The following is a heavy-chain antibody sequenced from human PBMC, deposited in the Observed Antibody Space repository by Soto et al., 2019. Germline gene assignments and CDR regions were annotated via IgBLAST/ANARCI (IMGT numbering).Heavy chain of an antibody. V-gene: IGHV4-30-4*01. CDR1: GGSISSGDYY. D-gene: IGHD3-16*01. CDR3: ARVGGLSGPHGMDV. J-gene: IGHJ6*02. CDR2: IYYSGGT. Sequence: SETLSLTCTVSGGSISSGDYYWSWIRQPPGKGLEWIGYIYYSGGTYYNPSLKSRVTISVDTSKNQFSLKLSSVTAADTAVYYCARVGGLSGPHGMDVWGQGTTVTVSS.